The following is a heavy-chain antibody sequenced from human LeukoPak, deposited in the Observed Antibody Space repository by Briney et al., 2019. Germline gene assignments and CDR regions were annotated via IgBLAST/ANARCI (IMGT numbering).Heavy chain of an antibody. CDR3: AKDPCGGDCYSDY. CDR1: GFTFSSYA. V-gene: IGHV3-23*01. D-gene: IGHD2-21*02. J-gene: IGHJ4*02. Sequence: EGSLRLSCAASGFTFSSYAMSWVRQAPGKGLEWVSAISGSGGSTYYADSVKGRFTISRDNSKNTLYLQMNSLRAEDTAVYYCAKDPCGGDCYSDYWGQGTLVTVSS. CDR2: ISGSGGST.